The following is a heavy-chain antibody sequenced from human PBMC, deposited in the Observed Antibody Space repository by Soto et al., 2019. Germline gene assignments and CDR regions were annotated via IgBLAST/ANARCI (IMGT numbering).Heavy chain of an antibody. J-gene: IGHJ3*02. CDR3: ARDLVTMIVVVITGAFDI. CDR1: GFTFSSYA. D-gene: IGHD3-22*01. V-gene: IGHV3-30-3*01. CDR2: ISYDGSNK. Sequence: PGGSLRLSCAASGFTFSSYAMHWVRQAPGKGLEWVAVISYDGSNKYYADSVKGRSTISRDNSKNTLYLQMNSLRAEDTAVYYCARDLVTMIVVVITGAFDIWGQGTMVTVSS.